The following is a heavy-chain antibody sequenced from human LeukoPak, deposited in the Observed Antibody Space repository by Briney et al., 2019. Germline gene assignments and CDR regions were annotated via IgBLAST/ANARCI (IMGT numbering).Heavy chain of an antibody. CDR2: VYPGDSDT. Sequence: GESLKISCKGSGYSFTNNWIAWVRQKPGKGLEWMGIVYPGDSDTRYSPSFHGQVIISVDKSITTAYLQWSSLKASDTAMYYCATPTSGWPYYFDYWGQGTLVTVSS. CDR3: ATPTSGWPYYFDY. CDR1: GYSFTNNW. J-gene: IGHJ4*02. D-gene: IGHD6-19*01. V-gene: IGHV5-51*01.